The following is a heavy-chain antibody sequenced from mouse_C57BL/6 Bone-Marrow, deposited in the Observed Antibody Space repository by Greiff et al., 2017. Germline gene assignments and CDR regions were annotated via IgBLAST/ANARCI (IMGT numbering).Heavy chain of an antibody. Sequence: VQLKQSGAELVRPGASVKLSCTASGFNIKDDYIHWVKQRTEQGLEWIGWIDPEIGDTEYASKFQGKATITSDPSSNTAYLQLSSLTSEDTAVYYCSSFDGNYFDFWGQGTPLTVAS. CDR2: IDPEIGDT. J-gene: IGHJ2*01. CDR3: SSFDGNYFDF. D-gene: IGHD2-3*01. CDR1: GFNIKDDY. V-gene: IGHV14-4*01.